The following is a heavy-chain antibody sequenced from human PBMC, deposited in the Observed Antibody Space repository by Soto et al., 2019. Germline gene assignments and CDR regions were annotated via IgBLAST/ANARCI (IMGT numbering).Heavy chain of an antibody. Sequence: ASVKVSCKASGGTFSSYAISWVRQAPGQGLEWMGGIIPIFGTANYAQKFQGRVTITADGSTSTAYMELSSLRSEDTAVYYCARALEIGYCSSTSCLAGVYYYGMDVWGQGTTVTVSS. D-gene: IGHD2-2*03. CDR2: IIPIFGTA. CDR3: ARALEIGYCSSTSCLAGVYYYGMDV. V-gene: IGHV1-69*13. CDR1: GGTFSSYA. J-gene: IGHJ6*02.